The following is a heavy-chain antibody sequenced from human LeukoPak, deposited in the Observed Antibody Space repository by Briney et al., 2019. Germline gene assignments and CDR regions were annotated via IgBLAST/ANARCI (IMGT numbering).Heavy chain of an antibody. J-gene: IGHJ6*03. CDR3: ARVTMVRGGARYYYYMDV. CDR1: GYTFTSYD. D-gene: IGHD3-10*01. V-gene: IGHV1-8*01. Sequence: GASVKVSCKASGYTFTSYDINWVRQATGQGLEWMGWMNPNSGNTGYAQKFQGRVTMTRNTSISTAYMELSSLRSEDTAVYYCARVTMVRGGARYYYYMDVWGKGTTVTISS. CDR2: MNPNSGNT.